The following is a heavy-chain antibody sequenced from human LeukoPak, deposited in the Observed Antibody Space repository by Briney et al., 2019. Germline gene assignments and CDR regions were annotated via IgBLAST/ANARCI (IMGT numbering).Heavy chain of an antibody. V-gene: IGHV5-51*01. CDR1: GYSFTSYW. J-gene: IGHJ3*02. CDR2: IYPGDSDT. CDR3: ARPNDPDSIRDAFDI. Sequence: GESLKISCKGSGYSFTSYWIGWVRQMPGKGLEWMGIIYPGDSDTRYSPSFQGQVTISADKSISTAYLQWSSLKASDTAMYYCARPNDPDSIRDAFDIWGQGTMVTVSS. D-gene: IGHD3-22*01.